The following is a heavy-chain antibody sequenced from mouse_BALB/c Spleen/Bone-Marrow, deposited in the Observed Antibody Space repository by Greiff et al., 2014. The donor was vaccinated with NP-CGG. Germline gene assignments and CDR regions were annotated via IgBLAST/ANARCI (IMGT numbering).Heavy chain of an antibody. D-gene: IGHD2-4*01. V-gene: IGHV1-69*01. CDR2: IDTSDSYT. J-gene: IGHJ4*01. Sequence: VQLEQSGAELGMPGASVKMSCKASGYTFTDNWMYWVKQRPGQGLEWIGAIDTSDSYTNFNQKFMGKASLTVDASSSTAYMQVSSLTSADSAVYYYARGGHDYALDYWGQGTSVTVSS. CDR3: ARGGHDYALDY. CDR1: GYTFTDNW.